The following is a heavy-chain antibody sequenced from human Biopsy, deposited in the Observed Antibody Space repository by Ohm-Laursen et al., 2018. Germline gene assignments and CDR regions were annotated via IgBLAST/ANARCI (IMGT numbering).Heavy chain of an antibody. Sequence: TLSLTCTVSGGSISNNNYYWGWIRQPPGKGLEWIGSIFYRGSTHYKPSFKSRVNIPVDTSKNQFSRKLNSVTAADTAVYYCARDYDTSGYYYVSWGQGTLVTVSS. D-gene: IGHD3-22*01. CDR3: ARDYDTSGYYYVS. J-gene: IGHJ5*02. V-gene: IGHV4-39*01. CDR1: GGSISNNNYY. CDR2: IFYRGST.